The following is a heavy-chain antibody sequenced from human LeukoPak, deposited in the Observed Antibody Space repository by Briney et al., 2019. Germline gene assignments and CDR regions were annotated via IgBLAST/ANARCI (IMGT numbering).Heavy chain of an antibody. Sequence: GGSLRLSCSASGFTFSNYGMSWVRQAPGKGLEWVSAITASGGTTYYADSVKGRFTISRDNSKNTLYLQMNSLRAEDTAVYYCAKGDYGDFGASWSDFDYWGQGTLVTVSS. D-gene: IGHD4-17*01. CDR1: GFTFSNYG. CDR2: ITASGGTT. V-gene: IGHV3-23*01. CDR3: AKGDYGDFGASWSDFDY. J-gene: IGHJ4*02.